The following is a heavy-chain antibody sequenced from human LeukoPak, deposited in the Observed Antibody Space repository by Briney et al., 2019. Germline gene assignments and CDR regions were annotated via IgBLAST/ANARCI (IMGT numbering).Heavy chain of an antibody. Sequence: GASVKVSFKASGYTFTGYYMHWVRQAPGQGLEWMGRINPNSGGTNYAQKFQGRVTMTRDTSISTAYMELSRLRSDDTAVYYCARDHGSGSYYKIDQDYWGQGTLVTVSS. J-gene: IGHJ4*02. V-gene: IGHV1-2*06. CDR3: ARDHGSGSYYKIDQDY. D-gene: IGHD3-10*01. CDR1: GYTFTGYY. CDR2: INPNSGGT.